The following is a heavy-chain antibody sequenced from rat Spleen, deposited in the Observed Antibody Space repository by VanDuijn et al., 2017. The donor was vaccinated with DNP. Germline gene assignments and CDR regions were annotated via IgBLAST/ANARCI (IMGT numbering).Heavy chain of an antibody. CDR3: ARHNDVYYGWDY. J-gene: IGHJ2*01. CDR2: ISYDGGGT. D-gene: IGHD1-6*01. V-gene: IGHV5-22*01. CDR1: GLTFSKYG. Sequence: EVQLVESGGGLVQPGRSLKLSCAASGLTFSKYGLAWVRQAPTKGLEWVAYISYDGGGTYYGDSVKGRFTISRDNAKSTLYLQMNSLRSEDMATYYCARHNDVYYGWDYWGQGVKVTVSS.